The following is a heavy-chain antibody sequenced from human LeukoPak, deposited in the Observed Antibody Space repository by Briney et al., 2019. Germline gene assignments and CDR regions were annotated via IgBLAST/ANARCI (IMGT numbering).Heavy chain of an antibody. Sequence: GESLKISCKGSGYSFTSFWIGWVRQLPGKGLEWMGIFYPGDSDTRYSPSFQGQVTISADKSISSAYLQWSSLKASDTAMYYCARLRSHLWFGDYDYWGRGTLVTVSS. D-gene: IGHD3-10*01. CDR3: ARLRSHLWFGDYDY. CDR1: GYSFTSFW. CDR2: FYPGDSDT. V-gene: IGHV5-51*01. J-gene: IGHJ4*02.